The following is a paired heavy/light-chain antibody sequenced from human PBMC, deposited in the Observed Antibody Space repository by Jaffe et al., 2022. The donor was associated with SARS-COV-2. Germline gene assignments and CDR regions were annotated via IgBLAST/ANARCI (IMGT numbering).Heavy chain of an antibody. Sequence: QVQLQESGPGLVKPSQTLSLTCTVSGGSISRGAYHYSWIRRHPGKGLEWIGYIYYGGNTQYNPSLKSRVTISLDTSKNQFSLEVRSVTAADTAVYFCARDNDSSGIGSFDCWGQGTLVTVSS. V-gene: IGHV4-31*03. CDR2: IYYGGNT. CDR1: GGSISRGAYH. CDR3: ARDNDSSGIGSFDC. J-gene: IGHJ4*02. D-gene: IGHD3-10*01.
Light chain of an antibody. J-gene: IGKJ2*01. CDR1: QSILNSSNNKNY. CDR3: QQYYDRPFT. Sequence: DIVMTQSPDSLAVSLGERATISCKSSQSILNSSNNKNYLVWYQQKPGQPPKQLIYWASTRESGVPDRFSGSGSGTDFTLTISGLQAEDVAVYFCQQYYDRPFTFGQGTNLEIK. V-gene: IGKV4-1*01. CDR2: WAS.